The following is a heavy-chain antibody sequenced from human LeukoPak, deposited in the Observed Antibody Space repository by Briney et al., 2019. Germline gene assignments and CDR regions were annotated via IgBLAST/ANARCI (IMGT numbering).Heavy chain of an antibody. CDR1: GGSISSYY. D-gene: IGHD4-11*01. Sequence: SETLSLTCTVSGGSISSYYWSWIRQPPGKGLEWIGYIYYSGSTNYNPSLKSRVTISVDTSENQFSLKLSSVTAADTAVYYCARHSGLTTVTRRLLDFYFDYWGQGTLVTVSS. CDR2: IYYSGST. V-gene: IGHV4-59*08. CDR3: ARHSGLTTVTRRLLDFYFDY. J-gene: IGHJ4*02.